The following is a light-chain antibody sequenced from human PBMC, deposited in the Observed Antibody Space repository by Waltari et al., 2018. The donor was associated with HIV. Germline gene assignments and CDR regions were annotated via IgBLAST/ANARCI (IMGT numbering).Light chain of an antibody. V-gene: IGLV2-14*03. Sequence: QSALTQPAPVSGSPGKSITISCIGSSSDIGAYNFVSWYQQRPGKAPKHRFLVFSVRPSGSSMRFSGSQSGLTASLTISVLQADDEADYYCASYTRSGILLFGGGTRLTVL. CDR2: VFS. J-gene: IGLJ2*01. CDR1: SSDIGAYNF. CDR3: ASYTRSGILL.